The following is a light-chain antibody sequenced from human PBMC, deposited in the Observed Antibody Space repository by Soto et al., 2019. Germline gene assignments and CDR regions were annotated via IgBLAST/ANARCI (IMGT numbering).Light chain of an antibody. CDR2: EVS. V-gene: IGLV2-14*01. Sequence: QSALTQPASVSGSPGQSITISCTGTSSDVGGYKYVSWYQQHPGKAPKFLIYEVSNRPSGVSSRFSGSKSGNTASLTISGLQAEDEADYYCTSKTRTSPSVFGTGRKVNVL. J-gene: IGLJ1*01. CDR3: TSKTRTSPSV. CDR1: SSDVGGYKY.